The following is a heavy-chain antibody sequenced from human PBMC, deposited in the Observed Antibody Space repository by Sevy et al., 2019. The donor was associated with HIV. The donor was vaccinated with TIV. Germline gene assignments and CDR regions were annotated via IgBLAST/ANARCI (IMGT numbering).Heavy chain of an antibody. Sequence: ASVKVSCKASGGTFSSYAISWVRQAPGQGLEWMGGIIPIFGTANYAQKFQGRVTITADESTSTAYMELGSLGSEDTAVYYCARENILVVYAPRPGWFDPWGQGTLVTVSS. CDR1: GGTFSSYA. CDR2: IIPIFGTA. D-gene: IGHD2-8*02. V-gene: IGHV1-69*13. J-gene: IGHJ5*02. CDR3: ARENILVVYAPRPGWFDP.